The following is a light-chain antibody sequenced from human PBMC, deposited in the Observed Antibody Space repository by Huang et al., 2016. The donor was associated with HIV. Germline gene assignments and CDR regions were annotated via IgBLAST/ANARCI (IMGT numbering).Light chain of an antibody. Sequence: DIQMTQSPSSLSTVIGDKVTITCQASQDIGNYLNWYQQRPGKAPQRLLYDASSLETGVRSRFSVGGAGTTFHCTITNLCSEDVATYQGQQYDGLPYTFGQGTLIEI. CDR2: DAS. CDR3: QQYDGLPYT. CDR1: QDIGNY. J-gene: IGKJ2*01. V-gene: IGKV1-33*01.